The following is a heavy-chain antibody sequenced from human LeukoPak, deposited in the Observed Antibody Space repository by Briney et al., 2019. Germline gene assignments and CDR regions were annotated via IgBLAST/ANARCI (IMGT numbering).Heavy chain of an antibody. V-gene: IGHV3-74*01. J-gene: IGHJ4*02. CDR1: GFTFTTYW. CDR2: INSDGSIT. CDR3: TRWRLGGSNTDDGFDY. D-gene: IGHD1-1*01. Sequence: GGSLRLSCAASGFTFTTYWMHWVRQAPGKGLVWVSHINSDGSITSYADSVKGRFTISRDDSKNTAYLQMNSLKTEDTAVYYCTRWRLGGSNTDDGFDYWGQGTLVTVSS.